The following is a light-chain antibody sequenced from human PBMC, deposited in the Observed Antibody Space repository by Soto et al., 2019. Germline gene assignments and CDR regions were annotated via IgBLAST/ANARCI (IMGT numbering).Light chain of an antibody. Sequence: EVVLTQSPATLSLSPGERATLSCRASQSLSSFLAWYQQKPGQAPRLLIHDGLNRPAGIPTRLSGSGSGTDFTLTICTLEPEDLAVYYCQHPSDWHLTFGGGTKVYIK. J-gene: IGKJ4*01. CDR2: DGL. CDR1: QSLSSF. V-gene: IGKV3-11*01. CDR3: QHPSDWHLT.